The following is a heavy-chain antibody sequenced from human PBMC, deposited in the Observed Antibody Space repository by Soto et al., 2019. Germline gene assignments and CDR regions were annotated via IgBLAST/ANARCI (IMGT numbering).Heavy chain of an antibody. D-gene: IGHD6-19*01. CDR1: GFSLSTSGVG. Sequence: QITLKESGPTLVKPPQTLTLTCTFSGFSLSTSGVGVGWIRQPPGKALEWLALIYWDDDKRYSPSLKSRLTITKDSSKNQVVLTMTNMDPADTATYYCAHRPGQWPPTYYLDYWGQGTLVTVSS. CDR2: IYWDDDK. V-gene: IGHV2-5*02. CDR3: AHRPGQWPPTYYLDY. J-gene: IGHJ4*02.